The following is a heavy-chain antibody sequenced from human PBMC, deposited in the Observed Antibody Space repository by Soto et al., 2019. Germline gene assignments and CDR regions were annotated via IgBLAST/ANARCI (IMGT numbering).Heavy chain of an antibody. Sequence: LETLSLTCTVSGGSISSSSYYWGWIRQPPGKGLEWIGSIYYSGSTYYNPSLKSRVTISVDTSKNQFSLKLSSVTAADTAVYYCARHYDILTGYSNPPFDYWGQGTLVTVSS. CDR1: GGSISSSSYY. V-gene: IGHV4-39*01. D-gene: IGHD3-9*01. CDR3: ARHYDILTGYSNPPFDY. CDR2: IYYSGST. J-gene: IGHJ4*02.